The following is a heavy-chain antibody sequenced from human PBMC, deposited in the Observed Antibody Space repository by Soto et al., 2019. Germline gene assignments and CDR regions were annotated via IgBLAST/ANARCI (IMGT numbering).Heavy chain of an antibody. CDR3: ARDQGYDFWSGYYPHYGMDV. V-gene: IGHV4-59*01. CDR1: GGSISSYY. J-gene: IGHJ6*02. CDR2: IYYSGST. D-gene: IGHD3-3*01. Sequence: SETLSLTCTVSGGSISSYYWSWIRQPPGKGLEWIGYIYYSGSTNYNPSLKSRVTISVDTSKNQFSLKLSSVTAADTAVYYCARDQGYDFWSGYYPHYGMDVWGQGTTVTVSS.